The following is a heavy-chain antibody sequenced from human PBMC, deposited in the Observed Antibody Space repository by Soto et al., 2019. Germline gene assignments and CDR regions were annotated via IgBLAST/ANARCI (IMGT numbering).Heavy chain of an antibody. CDR1: GYTFTNYA. V-gene: IGHV1-18*01. D-gene: IGHD6-6*01. Sequence: QVQLVQSGVEVKKPGASVKVSCKASGYTFTNYAISWVRQAPGRGLEWMGWVNTYNGNPNYAQIFPGRVHMTTDTSTGTADMELRSLKSDDSAVYYCARDSQYSTDWQRFDSWGQGTRVTVSS. J-gene: IGHJ4*02. CDR3: ARDSQYSTDWQRFDS. CDR2: VNTYNGNP.